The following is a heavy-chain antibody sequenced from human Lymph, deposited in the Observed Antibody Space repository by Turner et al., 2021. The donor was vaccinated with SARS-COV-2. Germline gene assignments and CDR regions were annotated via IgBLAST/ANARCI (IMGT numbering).Heavy chain of an antibody. CDR2: VEPEDGET. Sequence: QVQLVQSGAAVKKPGASVKVSCKVSGYTLTELSIHWVRQAPGKGLEWMGGVEPEDGETIYAQKFQGRVTMTEDTSTDTAYMELSSLRSEDTAVYYCATLKSNWKILTGRYYFDFWGQGTLVTVSS. V-gene: IGHV1-24*01. J-gene: IGHJ4*02. D-gene: IGHD1-1*01. CDR3: ATLKSNWKILTGRYYFDF. CDR1: GYTLTELS.